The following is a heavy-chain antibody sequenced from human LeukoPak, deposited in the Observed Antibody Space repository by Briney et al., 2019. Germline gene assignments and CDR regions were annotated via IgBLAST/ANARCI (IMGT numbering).Heavy chain of an antibody. CDR3: AVKLALSWGFDY. V-gene: IGHV4-4*07. CDR2: ISTGAST. CDR1: GGSIISYY. J-gene: IGHJ4*02. D-gene: IGHD7-27*01. Sequence: PSETLSLTCTVSGGSIISYYWTWIRQPAGGGLEWIGHISTGASTTYNPSLKSRVSMSVDTSTNQFSLKLSSVPAADTAVYYCAVKLALSWGFDYWGQGTLVTVSS.